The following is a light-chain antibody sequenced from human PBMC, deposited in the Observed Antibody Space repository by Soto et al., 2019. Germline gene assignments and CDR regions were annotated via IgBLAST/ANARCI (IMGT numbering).Light chain of an antibody. CDR1: SSDVGSYNL. Sequence: QSVLTQPASVSGSPGQSITISCTGTSSDVGSYNLVSWHQQHPGKAPKLMIYEGSKRPSGVSNRFSGSKSGNTASLTISGLQAEDEADYYCCSYAGSSTYVFGTGTRVT. J-gene: IGLJ1*01. V-gene: IGLV2-23*01. CDR2: EGS. CDR3: CSYAGSSTYV.